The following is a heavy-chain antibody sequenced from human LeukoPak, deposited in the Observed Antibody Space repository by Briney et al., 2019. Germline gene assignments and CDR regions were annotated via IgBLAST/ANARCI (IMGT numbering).Heavy chain of an antibody. V-gene: IGHV4-59*01. J-gene: IGHJ4*02. Sequence: PSETLSLTCTVSGGSISSYYWSWIRQPPGKGLEWIGYIYYSGSTNYNPSLKSRVTISVDTSKNQFSLKLSSVTAADTAVYYCARGPDYDFWSGYSRNTFDYWGQGTLVTVSS. CDR3: ARGPDYDFWSGYSRNTFDY. CDR1: GGSISSYY. CDR2: IYYSGST. D-gene: IGHD3-3*01.